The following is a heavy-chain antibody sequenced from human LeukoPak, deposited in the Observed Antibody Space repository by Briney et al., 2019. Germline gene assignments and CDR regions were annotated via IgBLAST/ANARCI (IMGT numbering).Heavy chain of an antibody. CDR1: GFTFDDYA. Sequence: PGGSLRLSCAASGFTFDDYAMHWVRQAPGKGLEWVSGISWNSGSIGYADSVKGRFTISRDNAKNSLYLQMNSLRAEDTALYYCAKGRSGYNSLFDYWGQGTLVTVSS. V-gene: IGHV3-9*01. CDR2: ISWNSGSI. CDR3: AKGRSGYNSLFDY. D-gene: IGHD3-22*01. J-gene: IGHJ4*02.